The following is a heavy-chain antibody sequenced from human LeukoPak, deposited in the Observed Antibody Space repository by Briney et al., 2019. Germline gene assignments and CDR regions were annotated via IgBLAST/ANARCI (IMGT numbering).Heavy chain of an antibody. CDR2: ISWNSGSI. Sequence: GRSLRLSCAASGFTFDDYAMHWVRQAPGKGVEWVSGISWNSGSIGYADSVKGRFTISRDNAKNSLYLQMNSLRAEDTALYYCAKDGAWGVRFLVWLDYWGQGTLVTVSS. V-gene: IGHV3-9*01. CDR1: GFTFDDYA. J-gene: IGHJ4*02. D-gene: IGHD3-3*01. CDR3: AKDGAWGVRFLVWLDY.